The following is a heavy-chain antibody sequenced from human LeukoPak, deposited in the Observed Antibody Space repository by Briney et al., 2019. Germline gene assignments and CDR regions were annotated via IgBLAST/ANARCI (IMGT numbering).Heavy chain of an antibody. CDR2: ISSSGSTI. CDR1: GFTFSTYE. D-gene: IGHD3-3*01. V-gene: IGHV3-48*03. J-gene: IGHJ4*02. CDR3: ARSLRFLEWLPDY. Sequence: GGSLRLSCAASGFTFSTYEMNWVRQAPGKGLEWVSYISSSGSTIYYADSVKGRFTISRDNAKNSLYLQMNSLRAEDTAVYYCARSLRFLEWLPDYWGQGPLVTVSS.